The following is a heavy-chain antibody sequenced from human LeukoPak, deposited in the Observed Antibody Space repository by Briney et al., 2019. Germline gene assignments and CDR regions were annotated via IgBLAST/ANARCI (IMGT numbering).Heavy chain of an antibody. Sequence: SQTLSLTCTVSGGSISSGGYYWSWIRQPPGKGLEWIGFVYYSGSTCYNPSLNSRVTISIDTSKNQFSLRLSSVTAADTAVYFCAREVCGTTCYVWGGDNWFDPWGQGTLVTVSS. V-gene: IGHV4-31*03. CDR1: GGSISSGGYY. D-gene: IGHD2-2*01. J-gene: IGHJ5*02. CDR2: VYYSGST. CDR3: AREVCGTTCYVWGGDNWFDP.